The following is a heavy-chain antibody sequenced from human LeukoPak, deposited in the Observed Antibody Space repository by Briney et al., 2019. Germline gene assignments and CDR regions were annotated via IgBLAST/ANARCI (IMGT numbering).Heavy chain of an antibody. Sequence: GGSLRLSCAASGFTFDDYGMSWVRQVPGKGLVWVSHINSDGSNIRYADSVKGRFTISRDNAKNSLYLQMDSLRPEDTAVYYCIRDGLGTSPYDLWGQGALVTVSS. CDR2: INSDGSNI. CDR1: GFTFDDYG. CDR3: IRDGLGTSPYDL. J-gene: IGHJ5*02. D-gene: IGHD7-27*01. V-gene: IGHV3-74*01.